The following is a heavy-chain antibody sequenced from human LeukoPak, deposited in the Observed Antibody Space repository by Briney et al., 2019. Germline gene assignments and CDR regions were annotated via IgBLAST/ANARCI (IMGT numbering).Heavy chain of an antibody. Sequence: ASMKVSCKASGYTFTGYYMHWVRQAPGQGLEWMGWINPNSGGTNYAQKFQGRVTMTRDTSISTAYMELSRLRSDDTAVYYCARVGRIVVVGQRFDIWGQGTMVTVSS. V-gene: IGHV1-2*02. J-gene: IGHJ3*02. CDR3: ARVGRIVVVGQRFDI. CDR2: INPNSGGT. CDR1: GYTFTGYY. D-gene: IGHD2-2*01.